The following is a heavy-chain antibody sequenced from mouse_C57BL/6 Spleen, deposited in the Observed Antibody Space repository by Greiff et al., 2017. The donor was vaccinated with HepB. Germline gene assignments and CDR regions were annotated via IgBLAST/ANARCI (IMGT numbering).Heavy chain of an antibody. J-gene: IGHJ2*01. CDR2: INPNNGGT. D-gene: IGHD3-3*01. CDR3: IRGYFDY. CDR1: GYTFTDYY. V-gene: IGHV1-26*01. Sequence: EVQLQQSGPELVKPGASVKISCKASGYTFTDYYMNWVKQSHGKSLEWIGDINPNNGGTSYNQKFKGKATLTVDKSSSTAYMELRSLTSEDSAVYYCIRGYFDYWGQGTTLTVSS.